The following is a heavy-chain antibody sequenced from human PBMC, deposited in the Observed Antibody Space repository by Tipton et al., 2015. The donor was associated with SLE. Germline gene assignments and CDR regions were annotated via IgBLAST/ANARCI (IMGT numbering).Heavy chain of an antibody. Sequence: TLSLTCSVSGASMNSGSYSWHWIRQPAGKGLEGVGRFFTDGSTRHKPSPESRLSPSFESRVTMSVDPSQNQFSLTLMSVTAADTAVYYCARGSDGEYVRYFDVWGQGTMVTVSS. D-gene: IGHD4-17*01. CDR2: FFTDGST. J-gene: IGHJ3*01. CDR3: ARGSDGEYVRYFDV. V-gene: IGHV4-61*02. CDR1: GASMNSGSYS.